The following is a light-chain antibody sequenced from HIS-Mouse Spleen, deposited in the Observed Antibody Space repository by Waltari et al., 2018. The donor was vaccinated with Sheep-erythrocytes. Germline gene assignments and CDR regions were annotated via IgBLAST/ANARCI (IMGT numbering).Light chain of an antibody. CDR1: QSVLYSSNNKNY. CDR2: WAS. V-gene: IGKV4-1*01. J-gene: IGKJ2*01. CDR3: MQALQTPVSLNGYT. Sequence: DIVMTQSPDSLAVSLGERATINCKSSQSVLYSSNNKNYLAWYQQKPGQPPKLLIYWASTRESGVPDRFSGSGSGTDFTLTISRVEAEDVGVYYCMQALQTPVSLNGYTFGQGTKLEIK.